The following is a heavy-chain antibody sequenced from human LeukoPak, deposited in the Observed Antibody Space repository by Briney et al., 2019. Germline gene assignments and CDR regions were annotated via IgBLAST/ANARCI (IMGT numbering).Heavy chain of an antibody. CDR2: ISGGGVST. CDR1: GFTFSNYD. CDR3: AKAGLAQYFDS. V-gene: IGHV3-23*01. J-gene: IGHJ4*02. Sequence: GGSLRLSCAASGFTFSNYDMSWVRQAPGKGLEWVSDISGGGVSTYYADSVKGRFTISRDNSKNTLYLQMNSLRAEDTAVYYCAKAGLAQYFDSWGQGTLVTVSS.